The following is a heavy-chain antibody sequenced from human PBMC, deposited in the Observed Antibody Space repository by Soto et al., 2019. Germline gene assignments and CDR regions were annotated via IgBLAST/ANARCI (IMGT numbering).Heavy chain of an antibody. V-gene: IGHV1-2*04. CDR2: INPNSGGT. J-gene: IGHJ4*02. D-gene: IGHD3-16*02. CDR3: ARERMDFVWGSYRRSNHYLFYY. CDR1: GYTFTGYY. Sequence: ASVKVSCKASGYTFTGYYMHWVRQAPGQGLEWMGWINPNSGGTNYAQKFQGWVTMTRDTSISTAYMELSRLRSDDTAVYYCARERMDFVWGSYRRSNHYLFYYWAQRSFDLVSS.